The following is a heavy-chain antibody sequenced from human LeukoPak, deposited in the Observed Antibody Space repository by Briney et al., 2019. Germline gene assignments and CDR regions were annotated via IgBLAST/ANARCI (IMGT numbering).Heavy chain of an antibody. CDR1: GFTFSSYW. Sequence: PGGSLRLSCAASGFTFSSYWMHWLRQAPGKGLVWVSRINSDGSSTSYADSVKGRFTISRDNAKNTLYLQMNSLRAEDTAVYYCARYDYYDSSGYKIAEYFQHWGQGTLVTVSS. J-gene: IGHJ1*01. V-gene: IGHV3-74*01. CDR2: INSDGSST. CDR3: ARYDYYDSSGYKIAEYFQH. D-gene: IGHD3-22*01.